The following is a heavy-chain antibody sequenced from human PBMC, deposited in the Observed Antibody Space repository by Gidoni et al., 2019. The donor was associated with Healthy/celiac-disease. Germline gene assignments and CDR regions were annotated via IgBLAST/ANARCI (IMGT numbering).Heavy chain of an antibody. CDR2: IYYSGST. V-gene: IGHV4-31*03. J-gene: IGHJ5*02. CDR1: GGSISSGGYY. Sequence: QVQLQESGPGLVKPSQTLSLTYPVSGGSISSGGYYWSWIRQHPGKGLEWIGYIYYSGSTSYNPSLKSRVTISVDTSKNQFSLKLSSVTAADTAVYYCARDRPHVGFDPWGQGTLVTVSS. CDR3: ARDRPHVGFDP. D-gene: IGHD3-16*01.